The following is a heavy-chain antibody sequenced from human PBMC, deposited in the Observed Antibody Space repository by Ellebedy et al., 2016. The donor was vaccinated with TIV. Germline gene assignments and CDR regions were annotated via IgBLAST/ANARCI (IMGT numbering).Heavy chain of an antibody. D-gene: IGHD3-10*01. J-gene: IGHJ6*02. Sequence: AASVKVSCKASGGTFSSYAISWVRQAPGQGLEWMGGIIPIFGTANYAQKFQGRVTITADESTSTAYMELSSLRSEDTAVYYCARASYYKTVYYYYGMDVWGQGTTVTVSS. CDR2: IIPIFGTA. V-gene: IGHV1-69*13. CDR3: ARASYYKTVYYYYGMDV. CDR1: GGTFSSYA.